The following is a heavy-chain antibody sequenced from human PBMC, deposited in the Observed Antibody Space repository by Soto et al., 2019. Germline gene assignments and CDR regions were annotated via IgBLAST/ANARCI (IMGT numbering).Heavy chain of an antibody. J-gene: IGHJ6*02. V-gene: IGHV4-59*08. Sequence: QVQLQESGPGLVKPSETLSLTCTVSGGSISSYYWSWIRQPPGKGLEWIGYIYYSGSTNYNPSLKSRVPISVDTSKNHFSLKLSSVTAADTAVYYCARTHYYGSGSYWLPPLGKYYGMDVWGQGTTVTVSS. CDR1: GGSISSYY. CDR2: IYYSGST. D-gene: IGHD3-10*01. CDR3: ARTHYYGSGSYWLPPLGKYYGMDV.